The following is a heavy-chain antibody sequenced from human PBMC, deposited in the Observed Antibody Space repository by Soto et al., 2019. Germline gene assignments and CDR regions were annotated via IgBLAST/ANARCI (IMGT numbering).Heavy chain of an antibody. V-gene: IGHV1-69*13. D-gene: IGHD3-3*01. CDR3: ARAYYDFWSAYTSNWFDP. CDR1: GGTFSSYA. J-gene: IGHJ5*02. CDR2: IIPIFGTA. Sequence: SVKVSCKASGGTFSSYAISWVRQAPGQGLEWMGGIIPIFGTANYAQKFQGRVTITADESTSTAYMELSSLRSEDTAVYYCARAYYDFWSAYTSNWFDPWGQGTLVTVSS.